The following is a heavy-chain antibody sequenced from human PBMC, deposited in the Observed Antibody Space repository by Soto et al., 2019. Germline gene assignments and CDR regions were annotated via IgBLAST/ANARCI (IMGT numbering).Heavy chain of an antibody. Sequence: PSETLSLTCTVSGDSLSTYYWSWIRQPAGERLEWIGRIHDTGRTNYNPSLKSRVTMSVDTSKNQFSLRVNSVTAADTAVYYCARQSVSGTYSFDSWGQGALVTVYS. D-gene: IGHD3-16*01. CDR1: GDSLSTYY. J-gene: IGHJ4*02. V-gene: IGHV4-4*07. CDR2: IHDTGRT. CDR3: ARQSVSGTYSFDS.